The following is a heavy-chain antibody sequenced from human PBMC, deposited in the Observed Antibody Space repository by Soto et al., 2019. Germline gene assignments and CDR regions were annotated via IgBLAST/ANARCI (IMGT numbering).Heavy chain of an antibody. CDR3: ARDLTREYGMDV. D-gene: IGHD3-10*01. J-gene: IGHJ6*02. Sequence: QVQLVESGGGVVQPGRSLRLSCAASGFTFSSYGMHWVRQAPGKGLEWVAVIWYDGSNKYYADSVKGRFTISRDNSKNTLYLQMNSLRAEDTAVYYCARDLTREYGMDVWGQGTTVTVSS. CDR1: GFTFSSYG. CDR2: IWYDGSNK. V-gene: IGHV3-33*01.